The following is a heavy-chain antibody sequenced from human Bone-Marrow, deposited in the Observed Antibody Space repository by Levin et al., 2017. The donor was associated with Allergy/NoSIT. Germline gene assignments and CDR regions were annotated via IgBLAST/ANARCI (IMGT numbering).Heavy chain of an antibody. V-gene: IGHV4-4*02. J-gene: IGHJ4*02. CDR3: ARSLGYCSGGSCYSDYFDY. Sequence: ASETLSLTCAVSGASISSNNWWSWVRQPPGMGLEWIGEIYHSGSTNYNPSLKSRVTISVDKSKNQFSLNLTSVTAADTAVYYCARSLGYCSGGSCYSDYFDYWGQGTLVTVSS. CDR2: IYHSGST. D-gene: IGHD2-15*01. CDR1: GASISSNNW.